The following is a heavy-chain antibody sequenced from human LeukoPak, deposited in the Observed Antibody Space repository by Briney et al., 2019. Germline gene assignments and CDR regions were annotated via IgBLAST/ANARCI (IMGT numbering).Heavy chain of an antibody. V-gene: IGHV4-61*02. CDR1: GGSISSGSYY. Sequence: PSETLSLTCTVSGGSISSGSYYWSWIRQPAGKGLEWIGRIYTSGSTNYNPSLKSRVTISVDTSKNQFSLKLSSVTAADTAVYYCAGRLLWFGELLGWRYYYYYMDVWGKGTTVTISS. CDR3: AGRLLWFGELLGWRYYYYYMDV. D-gene: IGHD3-10*01. CDR2: IYTSGST. J-gene: IGHJ6*03.